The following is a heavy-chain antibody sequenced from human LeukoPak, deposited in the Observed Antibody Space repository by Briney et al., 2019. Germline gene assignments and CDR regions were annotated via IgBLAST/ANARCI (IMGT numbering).Heavy chain of an antibody. CDR2: IGGSGGTT. Sequence: GGSLRLSCAASGFTFSTYAMSWVRQVPGKGLEWVSAIGGSGGTTYLADSVKGRFTISRDNSKNTLYLQMNSLRAEDTAVYYCAKALSSGWLYYFDYWGQGTLVTVSS. J-gene: IGHJ4*02. CDR3: AKALSSGWLYYFDY. D-gene: IGHD6-19*01. CDR1: GFTFSTYA. V-gene: IGHV3-23*01.